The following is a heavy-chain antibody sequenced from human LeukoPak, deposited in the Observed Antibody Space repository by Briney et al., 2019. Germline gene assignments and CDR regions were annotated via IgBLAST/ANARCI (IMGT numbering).Heavy chain of an antibody. Sequence: PGGSLRLSCAASGLTFSSYWMNWVRQAPGKGLEWVATINKDGSKKYYVDFVKGRFSISRDNAKNSLYLQMNSLGADDTAVYYCAGGTGMDFWGQGTPVTVSS. V-gene: IGHV3-7*05. J-gene: IGHJ6*02. CDR1: GLTFSSYW. CDR2: INKDGSKK. CDR3: AGGTGMDF. D-gene: IGHD1-1*01.